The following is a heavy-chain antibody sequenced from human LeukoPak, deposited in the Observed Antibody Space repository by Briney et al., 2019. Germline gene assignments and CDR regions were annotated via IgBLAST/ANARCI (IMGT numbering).Heavy chain of an antibody. V-gene: IGHV3-7*01. CDR1: GFTFSSYW. D-gene: IGHD3-10*01. J-gene: IGHJ3*01. CDR3: AREGMVRGVPDAFDL. Sequence: PGGSLRLSCAASGFTFSSYWMSWVRQAPGKGLEWVANIKQDGIEKYFVGSVKGRFAISRDNAKNSLYLQMNSLRVEDTAVYYCAREGMVRGVPDAFDLWGQGTMVTVSS. CDR2: IKQDGIEK.